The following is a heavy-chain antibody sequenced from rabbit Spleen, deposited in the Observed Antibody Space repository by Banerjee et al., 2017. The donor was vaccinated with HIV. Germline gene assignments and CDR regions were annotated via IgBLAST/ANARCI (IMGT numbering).Heavy chain of an antibody. V-gene: IGHV1S45*01. CDR3: ARDTGSSFSSYGMDL. Sequence: QEQLEESGGGLVKPEGSLTLTCKASGVSLNDKDVMCWVRQAPGKGLEWIACIDTGSSGFTYFATWAKGRFTCSKTSSTTVTLQMTSLTVADTATYFCARDTGSSFSSYGMDLWGPGTLVTVS. J-gene: IGHJ6*01. D-gene: IGHD8-1*01. CDR1: GVSLNDKDV. CDR2: IDTGSSGFT.